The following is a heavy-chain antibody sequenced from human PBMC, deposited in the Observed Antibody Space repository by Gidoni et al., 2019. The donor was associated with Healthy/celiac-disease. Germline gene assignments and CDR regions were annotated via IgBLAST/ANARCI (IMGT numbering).Heavy chain of an antibody. CDR3: AKNPDPFGGAGYPFDY. V-gene: IGHV3-30*18. J-gene: IGHJ4*02. Sequence: QVQLVESGGGVVQPGRSLRLSCAASGFTFSSYGMHWVRQAPGKGLEWVAVISYDGSNKYYADSVKGRFTISRDNSKNTLYLQMNSLRAEDTAVYYCAKNPDPFGGAGYPFDYWGQGTLVTVSS. D-gene: IGHD2-21*01. CDR2: ISYDGSNK. CDR1: GFTFSSYG.